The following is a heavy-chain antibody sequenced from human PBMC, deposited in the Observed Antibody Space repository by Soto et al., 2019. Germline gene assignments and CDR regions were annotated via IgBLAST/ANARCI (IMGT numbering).Heavy chain of an antibody. CDR2: VNHSGTT. CDR3: ARGIGYCSSINCYSSRRLRFDS. V-gene: IGHV4-34*01. J-gene: IGHJ4*02. Sequence: WXWIRQSPEKGLEWIGEVNHSGTTYYNPSLKTRVTISVHTPKNQFSLKMSSVTAADTAVYXCARGIGYCSSINCYSSRRLRFDSWGQGTLVTVSS. D-gene: IGHD2-2*01.